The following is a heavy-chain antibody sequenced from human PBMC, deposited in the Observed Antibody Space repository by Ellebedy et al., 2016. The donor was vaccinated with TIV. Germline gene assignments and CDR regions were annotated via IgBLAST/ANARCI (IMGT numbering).Heavy chain of an antibody. Sequence: GESLKISCAASGFTFSTLWMSWVRQSPGKGPEWVANIKDDGSVQNYVDSVKGRFTISRDNAKNSLYLQMNSVRAEDTAVYYCARENWTNDYWGQGTLVTVSS. CDR2: IKDDGSVQ. D-gene: IGHD1/OR15-1a*01. CDR3: ARENWTNDY. J-gene: IGHJ4*02. CDR1: GFTFSTLW. V-gene: IGHV3-7*04.